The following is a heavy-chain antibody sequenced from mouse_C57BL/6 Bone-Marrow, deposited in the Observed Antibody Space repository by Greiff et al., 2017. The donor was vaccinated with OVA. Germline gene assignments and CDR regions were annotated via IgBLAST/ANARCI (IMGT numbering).Heavy chain of an antibody. V-gene: IGHV1-18*01. J-gene: IGHJ4*01. CDR3: TTGLQLRPGYYAMDY. CDR2: INPNNGGT. D-gene: IGHD3-2*02. CDR1: GYTFTDYN. Sequence: EVQLQQSGPELVKPGASVKLPCKASGYTFTDYNMHWVKQSHRKSLEWIGDINPNNGGTIYNQKFKGKATLTVDKSSSTAYMELRSLTSEDTAVYYCTTGLQLRPGYYAMDYWGQGTSVTVSS.